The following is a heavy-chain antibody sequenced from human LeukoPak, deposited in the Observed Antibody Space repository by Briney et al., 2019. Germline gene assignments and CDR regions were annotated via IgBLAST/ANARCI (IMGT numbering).Heavy chain of an antibody. CDR2: INHSGST. V-gene: IGHV4-34*01. CDR1: GGSFSGYY. D-gene: IGHD4-17*01. Sequence: SETLSLTCAVYGGSFSGYYWSWIRQPPGKGLEWIGEINHSGSTNYNLSLKSRSTISVDTSKNQFSLKLSSVTAADTAVYYCATHDYGDYQDYYYMDAWGKGTTVTVSS. CDR3: ATHDYGDYQDYYYMDA. J-gene: IGHJ6*03.